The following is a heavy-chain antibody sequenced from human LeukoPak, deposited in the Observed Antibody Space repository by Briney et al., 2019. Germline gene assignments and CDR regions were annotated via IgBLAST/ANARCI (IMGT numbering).Heavy chain of an antibody. V-gene: IGHV3-48*03. CDR1: GFTFSNYE. CDR3: ARSDWFDP. J-gene: IGHJ5*02. CDR2: ISGRGDVI. Sequence: PGGSLRLSCAASGFTFSNYEMNWVRQAPGKGLEWVSYISGRGDVIYYADSVKGRFTISRDNAKNSLYLQMNSLRAEDMAVYYCARSDWFDPWGQGTLVTVSS.